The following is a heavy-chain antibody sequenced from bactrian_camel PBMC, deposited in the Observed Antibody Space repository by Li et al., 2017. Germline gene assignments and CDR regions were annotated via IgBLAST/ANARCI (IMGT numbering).Heavy chain of an antibody. Sequence: HVQLVESGGGLVQPGGSLRLSCAASGRSNENYFLAWFRQAPGKEREGVAGLGVRGQATHYGDSAKGRFTVSHNAKDTLYLHMNSLKPEDTAVYSCVNSAWGGQGTQVTVS. D-gene: IGHD1*01. J-gene: IGHJ4*01. CDR3: VNSAW. V-gene: IGHV3S60*01. CDR2: LGVRGQAT. CDR1: GRSNENYF.